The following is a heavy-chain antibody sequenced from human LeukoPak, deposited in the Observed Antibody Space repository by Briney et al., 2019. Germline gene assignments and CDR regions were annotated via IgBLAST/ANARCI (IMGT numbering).Heavy chain of an antibody. V-gene: IGHV3-21*01. J-gene: IGHJ4*02. CDR3: ARRYGDYVGSFEY. Sequence: GGSLRLSCAAFGITFSSYRMNWVRQAPGKGLQWVSSISLSSSYIYSADSVKGRFTISRDNAKISLYPQMNSLRAEDTAVYYCARRYGDYVGSFEYWGQGTLVTVS. D-gene: IGHD4-17*01. CDR2: ISLSSSYI. CDR1: GITFSSYR.